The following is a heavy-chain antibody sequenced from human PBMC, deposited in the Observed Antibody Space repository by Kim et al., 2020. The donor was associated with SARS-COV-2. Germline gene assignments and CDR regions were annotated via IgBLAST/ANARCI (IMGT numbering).Heavy chain of an antibody. Sequence: SETLSLTCTVSGGSISSYYWSWIRQPPGKGLEWIGYIYYSGSTNYNPSLKSRVTISVDTSKNHFSLKLSSVTAADTAVYYCARDTIAAADVYYYYCMDVWGQGTTITVSS. D-gene: IGHD6-13*01. CDR1: GGSISSYY. J-gene: IGHJ6*02. CDR3: ARDTIAAADVYYYYCMDV. CDR2: IYYSGST. V-gene: IGHV4-59*01.